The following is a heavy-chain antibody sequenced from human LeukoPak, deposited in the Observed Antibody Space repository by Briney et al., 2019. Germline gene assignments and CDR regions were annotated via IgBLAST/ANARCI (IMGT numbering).Heavy chain of an antibody. D-gene: IGHD3-9*01. J-gene: IGHJ4*02. CDR3: ARLDILTGYSSDY. CDR2: MNPNSGNT. Sequence: GASVKVSCKASGYTFTSYDINWVRPAAGQGLEWMGWMNPNSGNTGYAQKFQGRVTMTRNTSISTAYMELSSLRSEDTAVYYCARLDILTGYSSDYWGQGTLVTVSS. CDR1: GYTFTSYD. V-gene: IGHV1-8*01.